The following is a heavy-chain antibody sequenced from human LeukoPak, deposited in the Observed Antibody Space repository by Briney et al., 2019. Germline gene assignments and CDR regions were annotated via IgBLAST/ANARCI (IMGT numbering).Heavy chain of an antibody. CDR3: AKSGTFFLYYFDY. CDR2: ISGSSDTT. CDR1: GFTFNNYA. V-gene: IGHV3-23*01. Sequence: GGSLRLSCAASGFTFNNYALGWVRQAPGKGLEWVSGISGSSDTTYYADAVKGRFTISRDNSKNTLYLHMSSLRAEDTAVYYCAKSGTFFLYYFDYWGQGTLVTVSS. D-gene: IGHD1-26*01. J-gene: IGHJ4*02.